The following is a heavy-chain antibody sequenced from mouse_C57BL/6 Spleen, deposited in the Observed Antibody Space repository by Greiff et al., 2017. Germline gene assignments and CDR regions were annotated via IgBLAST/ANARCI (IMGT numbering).Heavy chain of an antibody. CDR2: INPYNGGT. J-gene: IGHJ4*01. D-gene: IGHD3-1*01. Sequence: VHVKQSGPVLVKPGASVKMSCKASGYTFTDYYMNWVKQSHGKSLEWIGVINPYNGGTSYNQKFKGKATLTVDMSSSTAYMELNSLTSEDSAVYYCARGTAQAYAMDYWGQGTSVTVSS. V-gene: IGHV1-19*01. CDR1: GYTFTDYY. CDR3: ARGTAQAYAMDY.